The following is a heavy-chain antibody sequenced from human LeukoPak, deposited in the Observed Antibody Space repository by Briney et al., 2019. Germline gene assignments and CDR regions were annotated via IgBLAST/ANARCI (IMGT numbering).Heavy chain of an antibody. V-gene: IGHV4-30-2*01. CDR2: IYHSGST. Sequence: PSETLSLTCTVSGGSISSGGYYWSWIRQPPGKGLEWIGYIYHSGSTYYNPSLTSRVTISVDRSKNQFSLNLSSVTAADTAVYYCARADNWNLYWYFDLWGRGTLVTVSS. CDR3: ARADNWNLYWYFDL. J-gene: IGHJ2*01. CDR1: GGSISSGGYY. D-gene: IGHD1-20*01.